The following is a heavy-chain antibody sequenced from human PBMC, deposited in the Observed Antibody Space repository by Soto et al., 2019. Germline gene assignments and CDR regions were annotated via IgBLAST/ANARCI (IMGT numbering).Heavy chain of an antibody. CDR1: GDSISGGGFS. Sequence: SETLSLTCAVSGDSISGGGFSWNWIRQSPGKGLEWIGSIYSGGSTYYNPSLKTQVTLSVDTSKNQFSLKLTSVTAADTAVYYCAKDGWEDYYGSLDVWGQGTTVTVSS. J-gene: IGHJ6*02. CDR2: IYSGGST. CDR3: AKDGWEDYYGSLDV. D-gene: IGHD3-10*01. V-gene: IGHV4-30-2*03.